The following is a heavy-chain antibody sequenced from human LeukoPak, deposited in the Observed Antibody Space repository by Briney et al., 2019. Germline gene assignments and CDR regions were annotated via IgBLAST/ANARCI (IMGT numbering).Heavy chain of an antibody. J-gene: IGHJ5*02. D-gene: IGHD5-18*01. CDR2: VYSSGST. CDR3: ARDLKYTYGNFNWFDP. CDR1: GGSISNYY. V-gene: IGHV4-4*07. Sequence: PSETLSLTCTVSGGSISNYYWNWIRQSAGKGLEWIGRVYSSGSTNYNPSFKGRVSMSVDTINNQFSLKLDSVTAADTAAYYCARDLKYTYGNFNWFDPWGQGTLVTVSS.